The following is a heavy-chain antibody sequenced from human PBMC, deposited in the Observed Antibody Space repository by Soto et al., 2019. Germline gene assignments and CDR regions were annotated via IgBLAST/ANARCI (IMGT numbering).Heavy chain of an antibody. CDR3: ARTDTWAY. D-gene: IGHD3-16*01. Sequence: QVQLVQSGAEVKKPGASVKVSCKTSGYTFTDYSMNWVRQAPGQRLEWMGWINTHNGHTQYSPRFDDRVTITTDPSTSTAYMELKGLRSDDTAVYYCARTDTWAYWGQGTLVTVSS. J-gene: IGHJ4*02. CDR1: GYTFTDYS. V-gene: IGHV1-18*04. CDR2: INTHNGHT.